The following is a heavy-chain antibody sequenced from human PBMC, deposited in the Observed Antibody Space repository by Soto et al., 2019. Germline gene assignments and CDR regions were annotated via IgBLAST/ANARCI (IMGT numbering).Heavy chain of an antibody. CDR2: ISSNGGNT. J-gene: IGHJ4*02. CDR3: VKGPVSSFLGGYLFDY. Sequence: GGSLRLSCSASGFTFSSYAMHWVRQAPGKGLEYVSAISSNGGNTYYADSVKGRFTISRDNSKNTLYLQMSSLRAEDTAVYYCVKGPVSSFLGGYLFDYWGQGTLVTVSS. D-gene: IGHD3-22*01. V-gene: IGHV3-64D*06. CDR1: GFTFSSYA.